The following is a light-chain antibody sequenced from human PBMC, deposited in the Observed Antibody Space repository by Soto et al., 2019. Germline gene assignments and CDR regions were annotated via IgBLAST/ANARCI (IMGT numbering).Light chain of an antibody. CDR1: QSIDSW. CDR3: QKHDNAPLT. CDR2: KAS. Sequence: DIQMTQSPSTLSASVGDRVTITCRASQSIDSWLAWYQHKPGKAPKLLIYKASSLESGVPSRFSGSGSGTEFTLAINSLQPDDFATYYCQKHDNAPLTFGGGTKVDI. V-gene: IGKV1-5*03. J-gene: IGKJ4*01.